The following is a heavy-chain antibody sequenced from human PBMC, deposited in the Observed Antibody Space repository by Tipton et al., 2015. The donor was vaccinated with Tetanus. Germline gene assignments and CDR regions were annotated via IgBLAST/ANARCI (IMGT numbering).Heavy chain of an antibody. CDR1: GLTFSSYA. V-gene: IGHV3-23*03. Sequence: SLRLSCAASGLTFSSYAMNWVRQAPGKGLEWVSLIFSSGRSTYYADSVKGRFTISRDNSKNTLYLQMNSLRAEDTAVYYCARSKYSSTWSRLYWGQGTLVTVSS. D-gene: IGHD6-19*01. CDR3: ARSKYSSTWSRLY. CDR2: IFSSGRST. J-gene: IGHJ4*02.